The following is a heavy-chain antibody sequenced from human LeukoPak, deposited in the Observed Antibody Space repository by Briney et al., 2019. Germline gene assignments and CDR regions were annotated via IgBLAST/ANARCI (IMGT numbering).Heavy chain of an antibody. Sequence: PGGSLTPSCAVCGFTFRDYAMRWVRHAPGKGLEWVSSISGSGTRTFYADSVKGRFTISRDNSKSTLYLQMNSLRAEDTARYDCAKDPNGDYVGAFDFWGQGTLVTVSS. CDR2: ISGSGTRT. D-gene: IGHD4-17*01. CDR1: GFTFRDYA. J-gene: IGHJ3*01. V-gene: IGHV3-23*01. CDR3: AKDPNGDYVGAFDF.